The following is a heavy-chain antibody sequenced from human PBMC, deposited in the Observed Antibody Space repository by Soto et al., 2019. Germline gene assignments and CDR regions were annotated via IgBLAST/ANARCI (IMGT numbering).Heavy chain of an antibody. V-gene: IGHV1-3*01. J-gene: IGHJ4*02. CDR2: INAGNGNT. CDR3: AKVFSSGWYFDY. Sequence: WASVKVSCKASGYTFTSYAMHWVRQAPGQRLEWMGWINAGNGNTKYSQKFQGRVTITRDTSASTAYMELSSLRSEDTAVYYCAKVFSSGWYFDYWGQGTLVTVSS. D-gene: IGHD6-19*01. CDR1: GYTFTSYA.